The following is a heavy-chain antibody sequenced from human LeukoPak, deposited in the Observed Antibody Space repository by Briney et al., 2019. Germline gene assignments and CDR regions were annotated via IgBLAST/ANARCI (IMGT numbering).Heavy chain of an antibody. J-gene: IGHJ6*02. CDR1: GFTFTSSA. CDR2: IVVGSGNT. Sequence: SVEVSCKAPGFTFTSSAVQWVRQVRGQRLEWIGWIVVGSGNTNYAQKFQERVTITRDMSTSTAYMELSSLRSEDTAVYYCAADPRARWELPYYGMDVWGQGTTVTVSS. V-gene: IGHV1-58*01. CDR3: AADPRARWELPYYGMDV. D-gene: IGHD1-26*01.